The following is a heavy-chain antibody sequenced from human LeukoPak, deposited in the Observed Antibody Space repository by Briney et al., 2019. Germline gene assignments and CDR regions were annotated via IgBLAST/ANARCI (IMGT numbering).Heavy chain of an antibody. J-gene: IGHJ4*02. CDR3: ARENYDSSGYYFHGNLDY. CDR1: GFTFSDYY. CDR2: ISSSGITI. Sequence: GGSLRLSCAASGFTFSDYYMTWIRQAPGKGLEWVSYISSSGITIYYADSVKGRFTISRDNAKNSLYLQMNSLRAEDTAVYYCARENYDSSGYYFHGNLDYWGQGTLVTVSS. D-gene: IGHD3-22*01. V-gene: IGHV3-11*04.